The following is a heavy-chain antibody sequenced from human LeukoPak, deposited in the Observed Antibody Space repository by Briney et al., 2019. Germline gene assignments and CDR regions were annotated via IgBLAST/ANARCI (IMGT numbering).Heavy chain of an antibody. V-gene: IGHV3-7*01. CDR1: DFTFDFYW. CDR2: ILPDGSQK. Sequence: SGGSLRLSCVASDFTFDFYWMTWVRQAPGKGLEWLANILPDGSQKYYVDSVKGRFTISRDNSKNSLYLQINNLRAEDTAVYYCGRLAHNAWYAIDFWGQGTLVTVSS. CDR3: GRLAHNAWYAIDF. D-gene: IGHD2-2*01. J-gene: IGHJ4*02.